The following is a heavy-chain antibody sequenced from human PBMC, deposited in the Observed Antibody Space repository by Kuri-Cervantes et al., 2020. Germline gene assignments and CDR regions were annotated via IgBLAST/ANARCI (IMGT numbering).Heavy chain of an antibody. Sequence: AGSLRLSCAASGFPFSSYPMRWVRQAPGKGLEWVSAISGSGGSTYYADSVKGRFTISRDNSKNTLYLQMNSLRAEDTAVYYCAKDGWYGAFDIWGQGTMVTVSS. D-gene: IGHD6-19*01. V-gene: IGHV3-23*01. CDR1: GFPFSSYP. J-gene: IGHJ3*02. CDR2: ISGSGGST. CDR3: AKDGWYGAFDI.